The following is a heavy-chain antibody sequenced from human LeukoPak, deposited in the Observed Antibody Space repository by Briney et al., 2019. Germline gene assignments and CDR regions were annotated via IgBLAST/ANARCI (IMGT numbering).Heavy chain of an antibody. CDR2: ISSSSSYI. D-gene: IGHD1-1*01. CDR3: ARGGTYYYYMDV. V-gene: IGHV3-21*01. CDR1: GFTFSSYS. Sequence: GGSLRLSCAASGFTFSSYSMNWVRQAPGKGLEWVSSISSSSSYIYYADSVKGRFTISRDNAKNSLYLQMNSLRAEDTAVYYCARGGTYYYYMDVWGKGTTVTVSS. J-gene: IGHJ6*03.